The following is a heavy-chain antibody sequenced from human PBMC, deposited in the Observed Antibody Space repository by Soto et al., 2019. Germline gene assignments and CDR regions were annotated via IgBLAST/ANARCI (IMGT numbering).Heavy chain of an antibody. CDR3: ARDLNDILTGYYSSDY. J-gene: IGHJ4*02. V-gene: IGHV1-18*01. Sequence: GASVKVSCKASGYTFTSYGISWVRQAPGQGLEWMGWISAYNGNTNYAQKLQGRVTMTTDTSTSTAYMELRSLRSDDTAVYYCARDLNDILTGYYSSDYWGQGTLVTVSS. CDR1: GYTFTSYG. CDR2: ISAYNGNT. D-gene: IGHD3-9*01.